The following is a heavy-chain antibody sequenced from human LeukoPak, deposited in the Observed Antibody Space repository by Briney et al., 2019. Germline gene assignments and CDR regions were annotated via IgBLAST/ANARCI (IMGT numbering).Heavy chain of an antibody. V-gene: IGHV3-7*03. CDR1: GFTFSSYW. Sequence: GGSLRLSCAASGFTFSSYWMSWVRQAPGKGLEWVANIKQDGSEKYYVDSVKGRFTISRDNAKNSLYLQMNSLRAEDTAVYYCARDGACSGGSCYSPYFDCWGQGTLVTVSS. J-gene: IGHJ4*02. CDR3: ARDGACSGGSCYSPYFDC. D-gene: IGHD2-15*01. CDR2: IKQDGSEK.